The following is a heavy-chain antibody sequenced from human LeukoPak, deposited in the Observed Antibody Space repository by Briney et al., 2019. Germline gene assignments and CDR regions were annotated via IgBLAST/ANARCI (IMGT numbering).Heavy chain of an antibody. CDR3: ASLNWNDYYYYMDV. Sequence: GASVKVSCKASGYTFTGYYMHWVRQAPGQGLEWMGWINPNSGGTNYAQKFQGRVTMTRDTSISTAYMELSRLRSDDTAVYYCASLNWNDYYYYMDVWGKGTTVTVSS. J-gene: IGHJ6*03. V-gene: IGHV1-2*02. CDR1: GYTFTGYY. D-gene: IGHD1-1*01. CDR2: INPNSGGT.